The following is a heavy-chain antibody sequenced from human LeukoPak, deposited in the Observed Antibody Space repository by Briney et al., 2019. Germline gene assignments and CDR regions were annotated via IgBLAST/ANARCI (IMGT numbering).Heavy chain of an antibody. J-gene: IGHJ4*02. CDR1: GFTFTDHY. Sequence: GGSVKVSCKSSGFTFTDHYIHWVRQGPGQGLGWMGYIGPHSTFTSSPQEFQGRVTMTRDASMSTAYMELIRLTSDDTAVYYCVREGEGPLSKDFDYWGQGTLVTVSS. V-gene: IGHV1-2*02. D-gene: IGHD2/OR15-2a*01. CDR3: VREGEGPLSKDFDY. CDR2: IGPHSTFT.